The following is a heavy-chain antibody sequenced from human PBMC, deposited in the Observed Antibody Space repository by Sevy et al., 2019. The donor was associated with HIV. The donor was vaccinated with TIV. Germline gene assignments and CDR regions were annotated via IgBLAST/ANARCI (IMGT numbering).Heavy chain of an antibody. CDR3: ARDSDGSGHYYLDSFDY. CDR2: IRTSNRET. Sequence: ASVKVSCKASGYIFTNYPICWVRQAPGQGLEWMGCIRTSNRETKHTQKLQGRAIMTTDTSTSTVYMDLRNLRSDDTAVYYCARDSDGSGHYYLDSFDYWGQGTLVTVSS. J-gene: IGHJ4*02. D-gene: IGHD3-22*01. V-gene: IGHV1-18*01. CDR1: GYIFTNYP.